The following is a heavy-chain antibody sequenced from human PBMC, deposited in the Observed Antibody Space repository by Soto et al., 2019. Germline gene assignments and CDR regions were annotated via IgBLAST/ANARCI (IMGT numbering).Heavy chain of an antibody. CDR2: IIPIFGTA. V-gene: IGHV1-69*13. J-gene: IGHJ6*02. Sequence: SVKVSCKASGGTFSSYAISWVRQAPGQGLEWMGGIIPIFGTANYAQKFQGRVTITADESTSTAYMELSSLRYEDTAVYYCARARGDFWSGYSLNYGMDVWGQGTTVTVS. CDR1: GGTFSSYA. D-gene: IGHD3-3*01. CDR3: ARARGDFWSGYSLNYGMDV.